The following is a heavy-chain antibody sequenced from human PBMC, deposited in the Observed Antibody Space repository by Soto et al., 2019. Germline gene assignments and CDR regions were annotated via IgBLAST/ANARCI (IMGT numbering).Heavy chain of an antibody. J-gene: IGHJ6*03. CDR3: GRVAPGPYYYYMDV. V-gene: IGHV4-59*01. Sequence: SETLSLTCTVSGGSISSYCWSWIRQPPGKGLEWIGYIYYSGSTNYNPSLKSRVTISVDTSKNQFSLKLSSVTAADTAVYYCGRVAPGPYYYYMDVWGKGTTVTVSS. D-gene: IGHD1-1*01. CDR2: IYYSGST. CDR1: GGSISSYC.